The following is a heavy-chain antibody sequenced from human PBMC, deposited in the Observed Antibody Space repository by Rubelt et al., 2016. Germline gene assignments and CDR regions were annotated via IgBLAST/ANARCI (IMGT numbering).Heavy chain of an antibody. J-gene: IGHJ4*02. D-gene: IGHD3-22*01. CDR2: INPNSGGK. V-gene: IGHV1-2*02. CDR1: GYTFTGYY. CDR3: ARFAIGGHSSGYLFDY. Sequence: QVQLVQSGAEVKKPGASVKVSCKASGYTFTGYYMHWVRQAPGQGLEWMGWINPNSGGKNYAQKVEGRVTMTRDTSISKAYMGLSRLRSDDTAVYYCARFAIGGHSSGYLFDYWGQGTLVTVSS.